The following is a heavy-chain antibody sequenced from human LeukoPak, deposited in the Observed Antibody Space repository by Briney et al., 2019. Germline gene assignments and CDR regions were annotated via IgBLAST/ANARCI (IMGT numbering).Heavy chain of an antibody. CDR2: IHYSGRT. V-gene: IGHV4-59*01. J-gene: IGHJ4*02. Sequence: SETLSLTCTVSGGSISSYYWSWIRQPPGKGLEWIGFIHYSGRTSYNPSLKSRVTMSVDTPTDQFSLELNSVSAADTAVYFCARYHSSGLDYWGQGTLVTVSP. D-gene: IGHD3-22*01. CDR1: GGSISSYY. CDR3: ARYHSSGLDY.